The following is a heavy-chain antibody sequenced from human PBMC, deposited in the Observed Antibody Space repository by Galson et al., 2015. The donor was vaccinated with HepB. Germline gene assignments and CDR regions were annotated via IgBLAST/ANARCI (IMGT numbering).Heavy chain of an antibody. CDR3: ARDPAPYYYDSSGVDY. CDR1: GYTFTSYA. CDR2: INAGNGNT. V-gene: IGHV1-3*01. D-gene: IGHD3-22*01. J-gene: IGHJ4*02. Sequence: SVKVSCKASGYTFTSYAMHWVRQAPGQRLEWMGWINAGNGNTKYSQKFQGRVTITRDTSASTAYMELSSLRSEDTAVYYCARDPAPYYYDSSGVDYWGQRTLGTVAS.